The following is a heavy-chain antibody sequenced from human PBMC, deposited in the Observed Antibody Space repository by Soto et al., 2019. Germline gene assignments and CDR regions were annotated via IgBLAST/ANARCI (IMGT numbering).Heavy chain of an antibody. Sequence: PSETLSLTCTVSGGSISSYYWSWIRQPPGKGLEWIGYIYYSGITNYNPSLKSRATISIDTSKNKFSLKLSSVTAADTAVYYCARERGGPGTTTWYYYGMDVWGQGTTVTVSS. V-gene: IGHV4-59*01. CDR3: ARERGGPGTTTWYYYGMDV. D-gene: IGHD1-1*01. CDR1: GGSISSYY. J-gene: IGHJ6*02. CDR2: IYYSGIT.